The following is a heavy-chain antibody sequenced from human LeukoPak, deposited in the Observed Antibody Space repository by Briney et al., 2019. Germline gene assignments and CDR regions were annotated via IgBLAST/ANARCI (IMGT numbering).Heavy chain of an antibody. CDR3: ARGAWGSHDY. D-gene: IGHD7-27*01. CDR1: GLTFSSYW. J-gene: IGHJ4*02. Sequence: GGSLRLSCAASGLTFSSYWMHWVRQAPGKGLVWVSRINSDGSSTTYADSVRGRFTITRDNAKNTLYLQMSSLRAEDTAVYYCARGAWGSHDYWGQGTLVTVSS. CDR2: INSDGSST. V-gene: IGHV3-74*01.